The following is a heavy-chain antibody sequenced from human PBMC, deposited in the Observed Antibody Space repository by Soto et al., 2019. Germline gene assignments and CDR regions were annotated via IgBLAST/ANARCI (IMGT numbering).Heavy chain of an antibody. CDR2: INHSGST. Sequence: ETLSLTCAVYGGSFSGYYWSWIRQPPGKGLEWIGEINHSGSTNYNPSLKSRVTISVDTSKNQFSLKLSSVTAADTAVYYCARGGYDSSGYCPMADWGQGTLVTVSS. CDR3: ARGGYDSSGYCPMAD. V-gene: IGHV4-34*01. D-gene: IGHD3-22*01. CDR1: GGSFSGYY. J-gene: IGHJ4*02.